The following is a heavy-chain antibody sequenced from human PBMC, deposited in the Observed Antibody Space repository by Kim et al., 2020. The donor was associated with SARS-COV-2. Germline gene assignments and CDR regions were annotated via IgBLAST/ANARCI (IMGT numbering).Heavy chain of an antibody. CDR1: GGSISSYY. CDR2: IYYRGST. Sequence: SETLSLTCTVSGGSISSYYWSWIRQPPGKGLEWIGYIYYRGSTNYNLSLKSRVTISVDTSKNQFSLKLGSVTAAATAVYYCARGMDLWGQGTMVTVSS. CDR3: ARGMDL. J-gene: IGHJ3*01. V-gene: IGHV4-59*01.